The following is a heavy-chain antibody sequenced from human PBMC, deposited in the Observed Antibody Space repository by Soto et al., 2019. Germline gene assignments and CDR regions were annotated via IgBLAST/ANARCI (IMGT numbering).Heavy chain of an antibody. D-gene: IGHD6-13*01. CDR2: ISGSGGST. Sequence: EVQLLESGGGLVQPGGSLRLSCADSGFTFSNYAVTWVRQAPGKGLEWVSTISGSGGSTYYADSVKGRFTISRDNSKNTLYLQINSLRAEDTAVYYCAKDQGSSWYEIDYWGQGTLVTVSS. CDR3: AKDQGSSWYEIDY. V-gene: IGHV3-23*01. CDR1: GFTFSNYA. J-gene: IGHJ4*02.